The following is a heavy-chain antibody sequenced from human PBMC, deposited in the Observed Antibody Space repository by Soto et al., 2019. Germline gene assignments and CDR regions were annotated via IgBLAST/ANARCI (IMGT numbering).Heavy chain of an antibody. CDR3: ARHQYCTHGGCINSFYYHYGMGV. CDR2: ISAYNGNT. D-gene: IGHD2-8*01. J-gene: IGHJ6*02. Sequence: ASVKVSCKASGYTFTSYGISWVRQAPGQGLEWMGWISAYNGNTNYAQKLQGRVTMTTDTSTSTAYMELRSLRSDDTAVYYCARHQYCTHGGCINSFYYHYGMGVWGQGTTLTVSS. CDR1: GYTFTSYG. V-gene: IGHV1-18*04.